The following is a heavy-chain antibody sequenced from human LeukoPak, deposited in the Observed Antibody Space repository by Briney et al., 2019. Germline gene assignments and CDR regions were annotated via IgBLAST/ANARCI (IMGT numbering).Heavy chain of an antibody. J-gene: IGHJ4*02. CDR3: ARDPRTVTTYYFDY. CDR2: ISSSSSTI. CDR1: GFTFSSYS. Sequence: GGSLRLSCAASGFTFSSYSMNWVRHAPGKGLELVSYISSSSSTIYYADSVKGRFTISRDNAKNSLYLQMNSLRDEDTAVYYCARDPRTVTTYYFDYWGQGTLVTVSS. D-gene: IGHD4-17*01. V-gene: IGHV3-48*02.